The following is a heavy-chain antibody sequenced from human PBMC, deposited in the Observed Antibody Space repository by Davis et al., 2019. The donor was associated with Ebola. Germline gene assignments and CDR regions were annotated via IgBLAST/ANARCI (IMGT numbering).Heavy chain of an antibody. J-gene: IGHJ4*02. CDR3: AKDYYDSSGRYFDY. D-gene: IGHD3-22*01. CDR2: ISSGSSYI. Sequence: GGSLRLSCAASGFTFSSYSMNWVRQAPGKGLEWVSSISSGSSYIYYADSVKGRFTISRDNSKNTLYLQMNNLRAEDTAVYYCAKDYYDSSGRYFDYWGQGTLVTVSS. CDR1: GFTFSSYS. V-gene: IGHV3-21*01.